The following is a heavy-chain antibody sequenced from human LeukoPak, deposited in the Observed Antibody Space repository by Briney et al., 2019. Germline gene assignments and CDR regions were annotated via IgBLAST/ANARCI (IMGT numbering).Heavy chain of an antibody. V-gene: IGHV5-51*01. Sequence: GESLKISCKGSGYSFTSYWIGWVRRMPGKGLEWMGIIYPGDSDTRYSPSFQGQVTISADKSISTAYLQWSSLKASDTAMYYCAIDTGYYYDSSGYRDIHAFDIWGQGTMVTVSS. D-gene: IGHD3-22*01. CDR3: AIDTGYYYDSSGYRDIHAFDI. CDR2: IYPGDSDT. CDR1: GYSFTSYW. J-gene: IGHJ3*02.